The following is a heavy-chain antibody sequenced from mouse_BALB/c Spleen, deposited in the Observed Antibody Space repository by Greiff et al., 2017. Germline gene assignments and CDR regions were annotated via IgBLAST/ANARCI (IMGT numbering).Heavy chain of an antibody. J-gene: IGHJ2*01. CDR1: GFTFSSYG. CDR3: ARDRRITTMSFDY. Sequence: EVQRVESGGGLVQPGGSLKLSCAASGFTFSSYGMSWVRQTPDKRLELVATINSNGGSTYYPDSVKGRFTISRDNAKNTLYLQMSSLKSEDTAMYYCARDRRITTMSFDYWGQGTTLTVSS. D-gene: IGHD2-4*01. V-gene: IGHV5-6-3*01. CDR2: INSNGGST.